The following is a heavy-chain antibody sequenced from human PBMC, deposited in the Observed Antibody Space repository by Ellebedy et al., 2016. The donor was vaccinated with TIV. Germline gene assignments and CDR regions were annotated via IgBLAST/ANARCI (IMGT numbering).Heavy chain of an antibody. D-gene: IGHD6-13*01. CDR3: ARVTYSSSWYGMDF. J-gene: IGHJ4*02. CDR2: IIPIFGTP. V-gene: IGHV1-69*06. CDR1: GGTFSSYS. Sequence: AASVKVSCKASGGTFSSYSMIWVRQAPGQGLEWMGGIIPIFGTPDYAQSFQGRVTITADTSTSTAYMELSSLRSEDTAVYYCARVTYSSSWYGMDFWGQGTPVTFSS.